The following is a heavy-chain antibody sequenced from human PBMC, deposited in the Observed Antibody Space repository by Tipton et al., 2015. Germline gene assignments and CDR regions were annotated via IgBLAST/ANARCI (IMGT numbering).Heavy chain of an antibody. CDR3: ARDLEHGMDV. Sequence: TLSLTCTVSSDSINKYYWSWIRQPPGKGLEWIGYISQRDGTNYNPSLKSRVTISTDTSKNQFFLNLTSVTAADTAVYFCARDLEHGMDVWGQGTTVTVS. V-gene: IGHV4-59*01. D-gene: IGHD5-24*01. J-gene: IGHJ6*02. CDR1: SDSINKYY. CDR2: ISQRDGT.